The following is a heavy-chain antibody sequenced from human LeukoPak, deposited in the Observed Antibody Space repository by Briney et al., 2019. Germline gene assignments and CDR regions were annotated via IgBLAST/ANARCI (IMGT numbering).Heavy chain of an antibody. J-gene: IGHJ6*02. CDR3: ARPVAGTYYHYGMDV. V-gene: IGHV1-46*02. CDR1: GYTFNNHY. D-gene: IGHD6-19*01. Sequence: ASVKVSCKASGYTFNNHYMYWVRQAPGRGLEWMGVINPSGGSTSYAQKFQGRVTMTGDTSTSTVYMELSSLRFEDTAVYYCARPVAGTYYHYGMDVWGQGTTVTVSS. CDR2: INPSGGST.